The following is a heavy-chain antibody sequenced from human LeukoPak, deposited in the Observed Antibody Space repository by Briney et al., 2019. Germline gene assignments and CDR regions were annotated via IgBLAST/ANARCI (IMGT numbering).Heavy chain of an antibody. D-gene: IGHD2-15*01. Sequence: SETLSLTCTVSGGSISSYYWSWIRQPAGKGLEWIGRIYTSGSTNYNPSLKSRVTMSVDTSKNQFSLKLSSVTAADTAVYYCARAPIVVVAQPYYYYYGMDVWGQGTTVTVSS. CDR3: ARAPIVVVAQPYYYYYGMDV. V-gene: IGHV4-4*07. CDR2: IYTSGST. CDR1: GGSISSYY. J-gene: IGHJ6*02.